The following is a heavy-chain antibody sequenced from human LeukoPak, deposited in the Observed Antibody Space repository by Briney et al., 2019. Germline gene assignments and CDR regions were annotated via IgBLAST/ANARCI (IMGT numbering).Heavy chain of an antibody. J-gene: IGHJ6*04. CDR1: GFIFSTYK. CDR3: ARMHSSGWNGMDA. CDR2: ISYDGDNI. V-gene: IGHV3-30*04. Sequence: GGPLRLSCEASGFIFSTYKMHWFRQAPGKGLEWVALISYDGDNIFYADSVKGRFTISRDNSKNTMDLQMSSLRPEDTAVYSCARMHSSGWNGMDAWGKGATVTVSS. D-gene: IGHD6-19*01.